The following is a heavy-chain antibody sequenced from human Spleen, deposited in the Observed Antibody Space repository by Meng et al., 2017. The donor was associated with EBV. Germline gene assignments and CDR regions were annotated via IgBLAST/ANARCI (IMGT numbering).Heavy chain of an antibody. CDR2: TSSDGSTK. CDR3: AKKRPGTYYNAPDY. CDR1: GFPFSTYG. Sequence: QGRLGESGGGVVQPGRSLRLSCAASGFPFSTYGMHWVRQAPGKGLEWVAVTSSDGSTKNYADSVKGRFTISRDNSKNTLYLQMNSLRVEDTAVYYCAKKRPGTYYNAPDYWGQGTLVTVSS. D-gene: IGHD3-10*01. J-gene: IGHJ4*02. V-gene: IGHV3-30*18.